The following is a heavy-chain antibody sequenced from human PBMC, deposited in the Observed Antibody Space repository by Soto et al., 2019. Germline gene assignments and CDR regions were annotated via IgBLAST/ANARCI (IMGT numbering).Heavy chain of an antibody. V-gene: IGHV3-48*03. J-gene: IGHJ4*02. CDR1: GFTFSNYE. Sequence: EVQLVESGGGLVQPGGSLRLSCAASGFTFSNYEMNWVRQAPGKGLEWLSYISSTGSHIYYADSVKGRFTISRDNAKNSLYLQMKSLRAEDTTVYYCARENYDTSGYFLDYWGLGTLVTVSS. D-gene: IGHD3-22*01. CDR3: ARENYDTSGYFLDY. CDR2: ISSTGSHI.